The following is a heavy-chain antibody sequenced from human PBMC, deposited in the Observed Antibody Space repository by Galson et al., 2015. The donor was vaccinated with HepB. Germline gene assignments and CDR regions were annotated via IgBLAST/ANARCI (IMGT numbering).Heavy chain of an antibody. CDR2: ISATGTTI. CDR3: ARDSRATFGEPNWFDP. Sequence: QAPGKGLDWISYISATGTTIEYADSVKGRFIISRDNAKNSLYLQVNSLRVEDTAVYYCARDSRATFGEPNWFDPWGQGTLVIVSS. V-gene: IGHV3-48*03. D-gene: IGHD3-3*01. J-gene: IGHJ5*02.